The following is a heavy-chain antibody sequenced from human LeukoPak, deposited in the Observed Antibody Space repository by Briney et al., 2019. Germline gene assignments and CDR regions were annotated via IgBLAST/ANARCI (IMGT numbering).Heavy chain of an antibody. Sequence: GESLKISCAASGFTFSSYAMSWVRQAPGKGLEWVSAISGSGGSTYYADPVKGRFTISRDNSKNTLYVQMNSLRAEDTAVYYCAKDRITVFGVVPDVWGKGTTVIVSS. CDR2: ISGSGGST. CDR3: AKDRITVFGVVPDV. CDR1: GFTFSSYA. D-gene: IGHD3-3*01. V-gene: IGHV3-23*01. J-gene: IGHJ6*04.